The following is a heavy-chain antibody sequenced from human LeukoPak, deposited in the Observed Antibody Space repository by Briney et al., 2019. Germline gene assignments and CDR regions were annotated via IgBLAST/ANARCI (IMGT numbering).Heavy chain of an antibody. CDR2: IKSKNDGGTT. D-gene: IGHD3-3*01. V-gene: IGHV3-15*05. J-gene: IGHJ3*02. CDR3: TTFPSGFDI. CDR1: GFTFSNAW. Sequence: GGSLRLSCTASGFTFSNAWMSWVRQAPGKGLEWVGRIKSKNDGGTTDYAAPVKGRVTTSRDDSKNTLYLQMNSLKTEDTAVYYCTTFPSGFDIWGQGTMVTVSS.